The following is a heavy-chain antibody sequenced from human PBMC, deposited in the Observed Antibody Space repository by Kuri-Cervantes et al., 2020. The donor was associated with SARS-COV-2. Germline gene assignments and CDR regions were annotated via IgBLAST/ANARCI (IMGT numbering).Heavy chain of an antibody. CDR3: ARLIYYDNSGYYPSWFDP. J-gene: IGHJ5*02. V-gene: IGHV4-39*01. CDR2: ISYSGST. Sequence: SETLSLTCTVSGGSISSGDYYWSWIRQPPGKGLEWIGGISYSGSTYYNPSLKSRVTISVDTSRNQFSLELSSVTAADTAVYYCARLIYYDNSGYYPSWFDPWGQGILVTVSS. CDR1: GGSISSGDYY. D-gene: IGHD3-22*01.